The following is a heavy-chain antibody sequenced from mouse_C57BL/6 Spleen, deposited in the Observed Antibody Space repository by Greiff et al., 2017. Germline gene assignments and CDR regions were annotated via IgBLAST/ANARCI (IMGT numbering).Heavy chain of an antibody. CDR1: GFSFTSYG. J-gene: IGHJ4*01. CDR2: IWSGGST. D-gene: IGHD4-1*01. V-gene: IGHV2-2*01. Sequence: VQLVESGPGLVQPSQSLSITCTVSGFSFTSYGVHWVRQSPGQGLEWLGVIWSGGSTDYNAAFISRLSISKDNSKSQVFFKMNSLQADDTAIYYCARDETGTGAMDDCGQGTSVTVSS. CDR3: ARDETGTGAMDD.